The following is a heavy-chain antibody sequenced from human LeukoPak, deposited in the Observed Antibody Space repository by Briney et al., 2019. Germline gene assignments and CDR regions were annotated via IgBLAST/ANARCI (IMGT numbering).Heavy chain of an antibody. Sequence: PSETLSLTCTVSGGSLSSGGYYWSWIRQPPGKGLEWIGYIYHSGSTYYNPSLKSRVTISVDRSKNQFSLKLSPVTAADTAVYYCANSGTYYVISVWGQGTLVTVSS. D-gene: IGHD1-26*01. J-gene: IGHJ4*02. CDR3: ANSGTYYVISV. CDR2: IYHSGST. CDR1: GGSLSSGGYY. V-gene: IGHV4-30-2*01.